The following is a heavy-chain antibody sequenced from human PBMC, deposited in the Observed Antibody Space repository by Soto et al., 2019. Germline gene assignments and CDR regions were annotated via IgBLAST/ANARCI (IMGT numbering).Heavy chain of an antibody. CDR3: ARDKITGLFDY. D-gene: IGHD2-8*02. CDR2: IDHSGST. Sequence: SETQSLTCAVYGGSFSGYYWTWIRQPPGTGLEWIGEIDHSGSTTYNPSLKSRVTISVDTSNNQISLKLTSVTAADTAVYYCARDKITGLFDYWGQGTLVTVS. CDR1: GGSFSGYY. V-gene: IGHV4-34*01. J-gene: IGHJ4*02.